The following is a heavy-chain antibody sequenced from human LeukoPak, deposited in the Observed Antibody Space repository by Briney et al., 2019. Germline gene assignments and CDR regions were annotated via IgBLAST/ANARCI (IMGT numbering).Heavy chain of an antibody. D-gene: IGHD3-10*01. V-gene: IGHV1-69*05. CDR1: GGTFSSYA. CDR3: ARTTYGSGSSNWFDP. J-gene: IGHJ5*02. Sequence: SVKVSCKASGGTFSSYAISWVRQAPGQGLEWMGGIIPIFGTANYAQKFQGRVTMTTDTSTSTAYMELRSLRSDDTAVYYCARTTYGSGSSNWFDPWGQGTLVTVSS. CDR2: IIPIFGTA.